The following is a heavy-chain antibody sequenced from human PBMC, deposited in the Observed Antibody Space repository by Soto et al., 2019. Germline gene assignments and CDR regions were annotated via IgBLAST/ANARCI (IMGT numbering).Heavy chain of an antibody. D-gene: IGHD4-17*01. V-gene: IGHV3-23*01. Sequence: PGGSLRLSCATSGFTFRSFAMTWVRQAPGKGLEWVSAISGSGGTIYYADSVKGRFTISRDNSKSTMFLQMNSLRAEDTAVYYCAKDPLGGITPVGQEYWCQGTLVTVS. CDR1: GFTFRSFA. CDR3: AKDPLGGITPVGQEY. J-gene: IGHJ4*02. CDR2: ISGSGGTI.